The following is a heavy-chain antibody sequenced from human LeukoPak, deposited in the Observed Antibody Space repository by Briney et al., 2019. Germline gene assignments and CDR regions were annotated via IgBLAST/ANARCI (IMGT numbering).Heavy chain of an antibody. Sequence: VRSLRLSCAASGFTFRSYAMHWVRQAPGKGLEGVALISYDGSINDYADSVKGRFTISRDNSKNTLYLQMNSLRADDTAMYYCARGSYSSSWKTFDYWGQGTLVTVSS. CDR1: GFTFRSYA. CDR3: ARGSYSSSWKTFDY. V-gene: IGHV3-30*04. CDR2: ISYDGSIN. D-gene: IGHD6-13*01. J-gene: IGHJ4*02.